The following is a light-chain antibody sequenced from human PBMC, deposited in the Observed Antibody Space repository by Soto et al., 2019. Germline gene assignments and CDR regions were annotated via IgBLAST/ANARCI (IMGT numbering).Light chain of an antibody. CDR3: QQYNNWPRT. CDR2: GAS. V-gene: IGKV3-15*01. J-gene: IGKJ1*01. CDR1: QSVRSN. Sequence: EIVMTQSPATLSVSPGDRVTLSCRASQSVRSNLAWYQQKPGQAPRLLIYGASTRVTGIPARFSGSGSGTEFTLTVSSLQSEDFAVYYCQQYNNWPRTFGQGTKVDIK.